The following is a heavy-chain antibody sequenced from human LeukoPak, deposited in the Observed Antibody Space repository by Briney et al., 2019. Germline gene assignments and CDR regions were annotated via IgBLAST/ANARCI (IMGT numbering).Heavy chain of an antibody. Sequence: GGSLRLSCAASGFTFSSYSMNWVRQAPGKGLEWVSSISSSSSYIYYADSVKGRFTISRDNAKNSLYLQMNSLRAEDTAVYYCARDLPNYYDSSGSSAAFDIWGQGTMVTVSS. V-gene: IGHV3-21*01. CDR3: ARDLPNYYDSSGSSAAFDI. CDR1: GFTFSSYS. CDR2: ISSSSSYI. D-gene: IGHD3-22*01. J-gene: IGHJ3*02.